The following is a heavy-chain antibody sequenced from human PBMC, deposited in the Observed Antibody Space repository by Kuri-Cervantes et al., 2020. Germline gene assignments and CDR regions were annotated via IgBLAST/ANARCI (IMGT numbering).Heavy chain of an antibody. CDR1: GFTFSSYA. V-gene: IGHV3-7*01. CDR3: AREQGYCSSTSCYDWFDP. D-gene: IGHD2-2*01. J-gene: IGHJ5*02. Sequence: GGSLRLSCAASGFTFSSYAMSWVRQAPGKGLEWVANIKQDGSEKYYVDSVKGRFTISRDNAKNSLYLQMNSLRAEDTAVYYCAREQGYCSSTSCYDWFDPWGQGTLVTVSS. CDR2: IKQDGSEK.